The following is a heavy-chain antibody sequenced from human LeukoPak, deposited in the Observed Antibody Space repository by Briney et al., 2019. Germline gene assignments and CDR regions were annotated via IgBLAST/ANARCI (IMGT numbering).Heavy chain of an antibody. CDR3: ARHEDRNWYFDH. CDR1: GGSFSGNY. D-gene: IGHD1-1*01. V-gene: IGHV4-34*01. J-gene: IGHJ4*02. CDR2: VNHSGST. Sequence: SETLSLTCAVFGGSFSGNYWNWIRQPPGKRLEWIGEVNHSGSTDYNPSLKSRVTISVDTSKNQFSLKLSSVTAPDTAVYYCARHEDRNWYFDHWGQGTLVTVSS.